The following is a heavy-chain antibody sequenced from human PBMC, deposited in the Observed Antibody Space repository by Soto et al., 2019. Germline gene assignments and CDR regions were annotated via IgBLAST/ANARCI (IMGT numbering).Heavy chain of an antibody. CDR2: ISGSGGST. CDR3: AKDVAFWSGFDY. CDR1: GFTFSSYA. V-gene: IGHV3-23*01. Sequence: GGSLRLSXAASGFTFSSYAMSWVRQAPGKGLEWVSAISGSGGSTYYADSVKGRFTISRDNSKNTLYLQMNSLRAEDTAVYYCAKDVAFWSGFDYWGQGTLVTVSS. J-gene: IGHJ4*02. D-gene: IGHD3-3*01.